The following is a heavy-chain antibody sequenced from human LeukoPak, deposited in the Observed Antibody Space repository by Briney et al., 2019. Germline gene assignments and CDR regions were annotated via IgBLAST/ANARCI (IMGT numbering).Heavy chain of an antibody. Sequence: ASVKVSCKASGYTFTSYDINWVRQATGQGLEWMGWMNPNSGNTGYAQKFQGRVTMTRNTSISTAYMELSSLRSEDTAVYYCAREEANYYDSRGTTHWGQGTLVTVSS. CDR1: GYTFTSYD. CDR3: AREEANYYDSRGTTH. CDR2: MNPNSGNT. J-gene: IGHJ4*02. V-gene: IGHV1-8*01. D-gene: IGHD3-22*01.